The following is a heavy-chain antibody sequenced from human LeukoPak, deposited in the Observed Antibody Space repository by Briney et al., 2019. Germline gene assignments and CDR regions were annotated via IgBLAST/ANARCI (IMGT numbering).Heavy chain of an antibody. CDR3: ARETTASGSPFDY. J-gene: IGHJ4*02. D-gene: IGHD6-19*01. V-gene: IGHV6-1*01. Sequence: SQTLSLTCAISGDSVSSNSAAWNWIRQSPPRGLEWLGRTYYRSKWYNDYALSVNSRITINPDTSKNQFSLQLNSVTPEDTAVYYCARETTASGSPFDYWGQGTLVTVSS. CDR2: TYYRSKWYN. CDR1: GDSVSSNSAA.